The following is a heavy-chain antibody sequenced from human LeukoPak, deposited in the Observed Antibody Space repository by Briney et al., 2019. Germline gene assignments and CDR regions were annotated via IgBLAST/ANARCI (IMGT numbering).Heavy chain of an antibody. CDR3: ASDVGDGGEFDY. Sequence: SVKVSCKASGGTFSSYAIGWVRQAPGQGLEWMGGIIPIFGTANYAQKFQGRVTITADESTSTAYMELSSLRSEDTAVYYCASDVGDGGEFDYWGQGTLVTVSS. D-gene: IGHD2-21*01. J-gene: IGHJ4*02. CDR2: IIPIFGTA. V-gene: IGHV1-69*01. CDR1: GGTFSSYA.